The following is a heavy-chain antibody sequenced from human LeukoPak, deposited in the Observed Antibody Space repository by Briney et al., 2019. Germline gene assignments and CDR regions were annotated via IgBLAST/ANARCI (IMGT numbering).Heavy chain of an antibody. Sequence: ASVKVSCKASGYTFTSYGISWVRQAPGQGLEWMGWISAYNGNTNYAPKLQGRVTMTTDTSTSTAYMELRSLRSDDTAVYYCARDSPMVRGVIISCVTRPQNCYGMDVWGQGTTVTVSS. D-gene: IGHD3-10*01. CDR1: GYTFTSYG. V-gene: IGHV1-18*01. CDR2: ISAYNGNT. J-gene: IGHJ6*02. CDR3: ARDSPMVRGVIISCVTRPQNCYGMDV.